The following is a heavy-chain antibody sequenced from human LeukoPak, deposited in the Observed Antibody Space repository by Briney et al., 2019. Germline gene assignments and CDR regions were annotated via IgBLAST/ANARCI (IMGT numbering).Heavy chain of an antibody. V-gene: IGHV3-30*18. J-gene: IGHJ4*02. CDR1: GFAFSSYG. D-gene: IGHD6-13*01. Sequence: GGSLRLSCAASGFAFSSYGMHWVRQAPGKGLEWVAVISYDGSNKYYTDSVKGRFTISRDNSKNTLYLQMNSLRAEDTAVYYCAKDRDSSSWSHYFGYWGQGTLVTVSS. CDR2: ISYDGSNK. CDR3: AKDRDSSSWSHYFGY.